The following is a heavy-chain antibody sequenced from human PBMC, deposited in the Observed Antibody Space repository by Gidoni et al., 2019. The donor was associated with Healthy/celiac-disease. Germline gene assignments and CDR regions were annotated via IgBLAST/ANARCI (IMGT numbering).Heavy chain of an antibody. CDR1: GYSFTSYW. CDR3: ASAPYYYDSSGYYFDY. CDR2: IYPGDSDT. Sequence: EVQLVQSGAEVKKPGESLKNSCKGSGYSFTSYWIGWVRQMPGKGLEWMGIIYPGDSDTRYSPSFQGQVTISADKSISTAYLQWSSLKASDTAMYYCASAPYYYDSSGYYFDYWGQGTLVTVSS. V-gene: IGHV5-51*01. D-gene: IGHD3-22*01. J-gene: IGHJ4*02.